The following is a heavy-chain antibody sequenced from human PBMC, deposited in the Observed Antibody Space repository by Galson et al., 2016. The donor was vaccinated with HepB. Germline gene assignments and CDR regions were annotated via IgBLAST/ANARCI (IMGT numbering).Heavy chain of an antibody. Sequence: SLRLSCAASGFTFSTLWMASVRHTPSKGLEWVANIKQDGSAKYYVGSVNGRFTISRDNANTALYLQMNSLRAEDTAVYYCARDSLFAHDLWGPGILVTVSS. J-gene: IGHJ5*02. CDR3: ARDSLFAHDL. CDR2: IKQDGSAK. D-gene: IGHD3-3*01. V-gene: IGHV3-7*03. CDR1: GFTFSTLW.